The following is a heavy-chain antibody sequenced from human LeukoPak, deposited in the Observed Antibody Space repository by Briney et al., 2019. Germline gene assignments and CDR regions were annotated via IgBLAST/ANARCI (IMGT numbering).Heavy chain of an antibody. Sequence: AGGSLRLSCAASGFTFSNAWMSWVRQAPGKGLEWVGRFKSKTDGGTTDYAAPVKGRFTISRDDSKNTLYLQMNSLKTEDTAVYYCXPXXXXXAXXSDFDYWGQGTLVTVSS. CDR3: XPXXXXXAXXSDFDY. V-gene: IGHV3-15*01. J-gene: IGHJ4*02. D-gene: IGHD1-26*01. CDR2: FKSKTDGGTT. CDR1: GFTFSNAW.